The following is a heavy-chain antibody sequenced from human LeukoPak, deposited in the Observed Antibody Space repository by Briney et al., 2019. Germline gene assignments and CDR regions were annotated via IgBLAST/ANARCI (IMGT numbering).Heavy chain of an antibody. CDR1: GFTFSSYS. CDR3: ARERNRTYCSSTSCYQVRDY. CDR2: ISSSSSTI. V-gene: IGHV3-48*01. J-gene: IGHJ4*02. Sequence: GGSLRLSCAASGFTFSSYSMNWVRQAPGKGLEWVSYISSSSSTIYYADSVKGRFTISRDNAKNSLYLQMNSLRAEDTAVYYCARERNRTYCSSTSCYQVRDYWGQGPLVTVSS. D-gene: IGHD2-2*01.